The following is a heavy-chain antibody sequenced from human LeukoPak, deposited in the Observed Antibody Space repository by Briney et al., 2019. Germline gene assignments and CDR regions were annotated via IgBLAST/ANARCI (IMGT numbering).Heavy chain of an antibody. CDR1: GFTFSSYG. Sequence: PGRSLRLSCAASGFTFSSYGMHWVRQAPGKGLEWVAVIWYDGSNKYYADFVKGRFTISRDNSKNTLYLQMNSLRAEDTAVYYCARGEAHVTAMGYWGQGTLVTVSS. V-gene: IGHV3-33*01. J-gene: IGHJ4*02. CDR2: IWYDGSNK. CDR3: ARGEAHVTAMGY. D-gene: IGHD5-18*01.